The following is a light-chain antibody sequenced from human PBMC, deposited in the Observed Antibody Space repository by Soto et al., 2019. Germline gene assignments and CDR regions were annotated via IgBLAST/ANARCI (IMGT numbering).Light chain of an antibody. CDR2: DAS. V-gene: IGKV3-11*01. CDR3: QHRMNWPLT. J-gene: IGKJ5*01. CDR1: QSVSSY. Sequence: EIVLTQSPATLSLSPGERATLSCRASQSVSSYLLWYQQTPGQAPRLLIYDASNRASGTPARFSGSGSETDFTPTISSLEPEDFAVYYCQHRMNWPLTFGQGTRLEIK.